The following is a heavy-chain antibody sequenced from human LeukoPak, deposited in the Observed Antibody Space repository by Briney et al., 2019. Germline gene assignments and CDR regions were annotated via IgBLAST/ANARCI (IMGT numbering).Heavy chain of an antibody. V-gene: IGHV4-34*01. CDR1: GGSFSGYY. D-gene: IGHD3-10*01. J-gene: IGHJ3*02. CDR3: ARGARRARRAFDI. Sequence: SETLSLTCAVYGGSFSGYYWSWIRQPPGKGLEWIGEINHSGSTNYNPSLKSRVTISVDTSKNQFSLKLSSVTAADTAVYYCARGARRARRAFDIWGQGTMVTVSS. CDR2: INHSGST.